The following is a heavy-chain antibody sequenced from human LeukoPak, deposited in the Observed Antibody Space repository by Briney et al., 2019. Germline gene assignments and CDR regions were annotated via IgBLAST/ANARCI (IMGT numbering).Heavy chain of an antibody. Sequence: PGGSLRLSCAASGFTFSSYGMHWVRQAPGKGLEWLAFIPYDGSKKYYADSVKGRFTISRDNPKNTLYLQMNSLRAKDTAVYYCARSYDGFDIWGQGTMVTVSS. V-gene: IGHV3-30*19. J-gene: IGHJ3*02. CDR2: IPYDGSKK. CDR3: ARSYDGFDI. CDR1: GFTFSSYG.